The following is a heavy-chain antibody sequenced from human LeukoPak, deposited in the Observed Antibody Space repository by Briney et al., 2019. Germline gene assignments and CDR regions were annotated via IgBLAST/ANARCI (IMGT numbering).Heavy chain of an antibody. V-gene: IGHV1-2*02. D-gene: IGHD2-21*02. J-gene: IGHJ4*02. CDR2: INPNSGGT. CDR3: ARDTTYCGRGCYSLTDY. Sequence: ASVKVSCKASGYTFSGYYMYWVRQAPGQGLEWMGWINPNSGGTNYAQKFQGRVTMTRDTSISTAYMELSRLRSDDTAVYYCARDTTYCGRGCYSLTDYWGQGTLVSVSS. CDR1: GYTFSGYY.